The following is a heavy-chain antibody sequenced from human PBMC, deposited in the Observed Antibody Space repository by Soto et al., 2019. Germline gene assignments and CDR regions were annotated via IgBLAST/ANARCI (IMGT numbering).Heavy chain of an antibody. CDR1: GYTFTSYD. CDR3: ARGGSIAARWYYYYYYYMDV. D-gene: IGHD6-25*01. Sequence: ASVKVSCKASGYTFTSYDINWVRQATGQGLEWMGWMNPNSGNTGYAQKFQGRVTMTRNTSISTAYMELSSLRSEDTAVYYCARGGSIAARWYYYYYYYMDVWGKGTTVTVSS. V-gene: IGHV1-8*01. J-gene: IGHJ6*03. CDR2: MNPNSGNT.